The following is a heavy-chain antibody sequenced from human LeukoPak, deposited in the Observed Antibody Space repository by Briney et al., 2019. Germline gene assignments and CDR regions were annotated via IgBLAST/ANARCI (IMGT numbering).Heavy chain of an antibody. V-gene: IGHV1-2*02. CDR2: INPNSAGT. CDR3: ARPGPKQKDEYYFDY. Sequence: GASVKVSCKASGYTFSDYYMHWVRRAPGQGPEWMGCINPNSAGTSYAQKFQGRVTMTRDTFSSTAYMELSRLTFDDTAFYYCARPGPKQKDEYYFDYWGQGTLVTVSS. CDR1: GYTFSDYY. J-gene: IGHJ4*02.